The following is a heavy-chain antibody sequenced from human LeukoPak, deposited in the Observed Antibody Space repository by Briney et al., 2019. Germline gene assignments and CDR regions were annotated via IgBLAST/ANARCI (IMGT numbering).Heavy chain of an antibody. CDR3: AKDLGPVDTAMEDAFDI. J-gene: IGHJ3*02. D-gene: IGHD5-18*01. Sequence: GGSLRLSCAASGFTFSSYGMHWVRQAPGKGLEWVAVISYDGSNKYYADSVKGRFTISRDNSKNTLYLQMNSLRAEDTAVYYCAKDLGPVDTAMEDAFDIWGQGTMVTVSS. V-gene: IGHV3-30*18. CDR1: GFTFSSYG. CDR2: ISYDGSNK.